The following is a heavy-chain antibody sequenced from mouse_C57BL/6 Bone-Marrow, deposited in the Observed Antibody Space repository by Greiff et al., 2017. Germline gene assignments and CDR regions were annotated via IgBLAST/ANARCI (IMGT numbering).Heavy chain of an antibody. CDR2: INPNNGGT. J-gene: IGHJ3*01. CDR3: AREGGNGAWFAY. CDR1: GYTFTDYY. V-gene: IGHV1-26*01. D-gene: IGHD2-1*01. Sequence: QLQQSGPELVKPGASVKISCKASGYTFTDYYMNWVKQSHGKSLEWIGDINPNNGGTSYNQKFKGKATLTVDNSSSTAYMALRSLTSVDSAVYYCAREGGNGAWFAYWGQGTLVTVSA.